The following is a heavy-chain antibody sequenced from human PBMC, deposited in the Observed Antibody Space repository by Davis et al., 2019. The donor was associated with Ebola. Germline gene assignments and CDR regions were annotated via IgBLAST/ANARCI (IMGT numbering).Heavy chain of an antibody. J-gene: IGHJ4*02. Sequence: PGGSLRLSCAASGFTFSSYGMHWVRQAPGKGLEWVAVIWYDGSNKYYADSVKGRFTISRDNSKNTLYLQMNSLKTEDTAVYYCTTPVPADDYWGQGTLVTVSS. CDR1: GFTFSSYG. D-gene: IGHD2-2*01. CDR3: TTPVPADDY. CDR2: IWYDGSNK. V-gene: IGHV3-33*01.